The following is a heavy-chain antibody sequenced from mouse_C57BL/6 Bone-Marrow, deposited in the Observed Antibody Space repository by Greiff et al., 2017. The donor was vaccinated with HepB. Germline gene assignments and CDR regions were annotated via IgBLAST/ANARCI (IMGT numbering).Heavy chain of an antibody. V-gene: IGHV1-81*01. CDR1: GYTFTSYG. Sequence: QVHVKQSGAELARPGASVKLSCKASGYTFTSYGISWVNQRTGQGLEWIGEIYPRSGNTYYNEKFKGKATLTADKSSSTAYMELRSLTSEDSAVYFCARGRWLLWFAYWGQGTLVTVSA. CDR3: ARGRWLLWFAY. D-gene: IGHD2-3*01. J-gene: IGHJ3*01. CDR2: IYPRSGNT.